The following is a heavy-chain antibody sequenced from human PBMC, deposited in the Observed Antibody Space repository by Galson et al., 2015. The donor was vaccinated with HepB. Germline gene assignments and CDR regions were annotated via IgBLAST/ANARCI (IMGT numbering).Heavy chain of an antibody. CDR3: ARALDGDFWSGLDC. J-gene: IGHJ4*02. CDR2: MSFDGSNE. Sequence: SLRLSCAASGFTFSGYAMQWVRQAPGKGLEWVALMSFDGSNEYYADSVKGRFTISRDNSKNTMYLQMNSLRAEDTAVYYCARALDGDFWSGLDCWGQGILVTVSS. V-gene: IGHV3-30*04. D-gene: IGHD3-3*01. CDR1: GFTFSGYA.